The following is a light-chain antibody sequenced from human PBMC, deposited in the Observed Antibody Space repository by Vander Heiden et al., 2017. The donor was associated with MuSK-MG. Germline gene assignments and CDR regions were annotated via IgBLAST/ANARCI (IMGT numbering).Light chain of an antibody. CDR3: QQYNTCPLT. Sequence: DIQSPPSPSSLSASVGDRVTINCRASQGISNYLTWFQQKPGTAPKSLISAASTWQSGVPSKFSGSGSGTEFTLTISSLQPEDFATYYCQQYNTCPLTFGGGTKVDIK. J-gene: IGKJ4*01. CDR1: QGISNY. CDR2: AAS. V-gene: IGKV1-16*02.